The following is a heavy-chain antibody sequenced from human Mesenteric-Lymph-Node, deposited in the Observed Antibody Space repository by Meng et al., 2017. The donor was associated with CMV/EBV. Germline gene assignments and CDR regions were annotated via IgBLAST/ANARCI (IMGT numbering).Heavy chain of an antibody. CDR2: IIGSGAVA. J-gene: IGHJ4*02. CDR3: AKDTGYRPYYFDF. V-gene: IGHV3-23*01. Sequence: GESLKISCTVSGFTFHNYAMSWVRQAPGKGLEWVSGIIGSGAVAYYADSVKGRFTISRDNSKNTLYLQMNSLRAEDTAVYYCAKDTGYRPYYFDFWGQGTLVTVSS. CDR1: GFTFHNYA. D-gene: IGHD5-18*01.